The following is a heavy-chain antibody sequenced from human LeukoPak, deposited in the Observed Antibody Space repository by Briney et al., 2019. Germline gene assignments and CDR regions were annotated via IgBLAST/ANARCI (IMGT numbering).Heavy chain of an antibody. CDR3: ARRVPSQVITDYFDY. CDR1: GFTFSTYA. D-gene: IGHD3-16*01. V-gene: IGHV3-30*04. J-gene: IGHJ4*02. CDR2: ISDDGRHN. Sequence: GGSLRLSCAASGFTFSTYAMNWVRQAPGKGLEWVAVISDDGRHNYYADSVKGRFTISRDNSKSTLYLQMNSLRAEDTAVYYCARRVPSQVITDYFDYWGQGTLVTVSS.